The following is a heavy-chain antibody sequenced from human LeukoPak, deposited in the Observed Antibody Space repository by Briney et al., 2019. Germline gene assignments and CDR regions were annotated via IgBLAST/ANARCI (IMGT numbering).Heavy chain of an antibody. J-gene: IGHJ4*02. CDR2: IASDGSST. Sequence: GGSLRLSCAASGFTFSSYWMNWVRQAPGKGLVWVSRIASDGSSTTYADSVKGRFSISRDNAKNTLYLQMNSLRVEDTAVYYCARDRDGYRDYWGQGILVTVSS. D-gene: IGHD5-24*01. CDR1: GFTFSSYW. CDR3: ARDRDGYRDY. V-gene: IGHV3-74*01.